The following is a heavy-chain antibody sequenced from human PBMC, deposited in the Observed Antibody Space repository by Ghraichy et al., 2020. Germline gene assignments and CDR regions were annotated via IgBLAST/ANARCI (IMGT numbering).Heavy chain of an antibody. Sequence: ESLNISCAVYGGSFSGYYWSWIRQPPGKGLEWIGEINHSGSTNYNPSLKSRVTISVDTSKNQFSLKLSSVTAADTAVYYCARGLYYYDILTGYRDDAFDIWGQGTMVTVSS. V-gene: IGHV4-34*01. CDR2: INHSGST. CDR1: GGSFSGYY. J-gene: IGHJ3*02. CDR3: ARGLYYYDILTGYRDDAFDI. D-gene: IGHD3-9*01.